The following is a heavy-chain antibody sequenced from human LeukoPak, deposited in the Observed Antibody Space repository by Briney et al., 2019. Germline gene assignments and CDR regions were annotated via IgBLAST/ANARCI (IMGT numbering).Heavy chain of an antibody. D-gene: IGHD3-22*01. CDR3: ARHVNRGIVVVIREPPYYMDV. V-gene: IGHV4-39*01. CDR2: IYYSGST. J-gene: IGHJ6*03. CDR1: GGSLSSSSYY. Sequence: PSETLSLTCTVSGGSLSSSSYYWGWIRQPPGKGLEWIGSIYYSGSTYYNPSLKSRVTISVDTSKNQFSLKLSSVTAADTAVYYCARHVNRGIVVVIREPPYYMDVWGKGTTVTVSS.